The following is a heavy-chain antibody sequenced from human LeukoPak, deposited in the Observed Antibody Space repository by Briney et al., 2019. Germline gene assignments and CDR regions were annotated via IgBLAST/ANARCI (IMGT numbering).Heavy chain of an antibody. CDR2: ISSNGDNT. J-gene: IGHJ4*02. CDR1: GFTFSTFV. Sequence: GGSLRLACSVSGFTFSTFVMHWVRQAQGKGLEYVSAISSNGDNTYYADSVKGRFTISRDNSKNTLYLQMSSLRADDTAVYYCVRGTGYWGQGPLVTVSS. CDR3: VRGTGY. V-gene: IGHV3-64D*06.